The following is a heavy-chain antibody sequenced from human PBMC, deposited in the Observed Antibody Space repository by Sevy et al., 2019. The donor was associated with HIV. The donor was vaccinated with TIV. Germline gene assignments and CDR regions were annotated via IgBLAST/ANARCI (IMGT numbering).Heavy chain of an antibody. CDR2: ISSSSYT. CDR3: ARDKGRNYYDRDAFDI. CDR1: GFTFSDYY. D-gene: IGHD3-22*01. V-gene: IGHV3-11*06. J-gene: IGHJ3*02. Sequence: GGSLRLSCAASGFTFSDYYMSWIRQAPGKGLEWVSYISSSSYTNYADSVKGRFTISRDNAKNSLYLQMNSLRAEDTAVYYCARDKGRNYYDRDAFDIWGQGTMVTVSS.